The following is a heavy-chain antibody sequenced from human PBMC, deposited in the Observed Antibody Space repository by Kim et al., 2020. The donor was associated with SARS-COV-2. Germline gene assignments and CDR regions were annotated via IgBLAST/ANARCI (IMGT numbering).Heavy chain of an antibody. J-gene: IGHJ6*04. D-gene: IGHD3-10*01. CDR3: ARGYGSGSPYGMDV. CDR2: IYYSGSS. Sequence: SETLSLTCAVSGGSISSGGYSWSWIRQPPGKGLEWIGYIYYSGSSFHNPSLKSRVTILVDRSKNQLSLKLSSVTAANTAVYYCARGYGSGSPYGMDVWGEGTTVTVSS. V-gene: IGHV4-30-2*01. CDR1: GGSISSGGYS.